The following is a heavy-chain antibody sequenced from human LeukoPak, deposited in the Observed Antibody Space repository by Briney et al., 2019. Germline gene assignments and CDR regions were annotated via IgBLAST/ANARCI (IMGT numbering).Heavy chain of an antibody. CDR1: GFTFSSFG. J-gene: IGHJ4*02. CDR2: ISSTSRYI. D-gene: IGHD5-18*01. V-gene: IGHV3-21*01. Sequence: GGTLTLTCAASGFTFSSFGMNWVRQAPGKGLGWVSSISSTSRYIHYADSVKGRFTISRDNAKNSLYLQMNSLRDDDTAVDFCARDRAWIQLMPDYWGQGTLVAVSS. CDR3: ARDRAWIQLMPDY.